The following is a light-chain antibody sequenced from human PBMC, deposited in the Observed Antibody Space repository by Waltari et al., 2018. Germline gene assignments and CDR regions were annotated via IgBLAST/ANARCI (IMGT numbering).Light chain of an antibody. CDR1: SSDIGGYNL. J-gene: IGLJ3*02. Sequence: QSALTQPDSVSGSPGQWITIPCTGTSSDIGGYNLVSWYQQHPGNAPKLINYDFNKRPAGVTNRFSGSKSGNTASLTISGLQTEDEADYYCCSYGGSFTWMFGGGTKLTVL. CDR2: DFN. V-gene: IGLV2-23*02. CDR3: CSYGGSFTWM.